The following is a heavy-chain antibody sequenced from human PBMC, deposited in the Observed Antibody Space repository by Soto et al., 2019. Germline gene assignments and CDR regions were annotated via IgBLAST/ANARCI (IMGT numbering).Heavy chain of an antibody. J-gene: IGHJ4*02. D-gene: IGHD4-17*01. CDR2: THYSGST. CDR3: ASAQDYAKFDY. CDR1: GGSISSYY. Sequence: PSETLSLTCTVSGGSISSYYWSWIRQPPGKGLEWIGYTHYSGSTNYNPSLKSRVTISVDTSKNQFSLKLSSVTAADTAVYYCASAQDYAKFDYWGQGTLVTVSS. V-gene: IGHV4-59*12.